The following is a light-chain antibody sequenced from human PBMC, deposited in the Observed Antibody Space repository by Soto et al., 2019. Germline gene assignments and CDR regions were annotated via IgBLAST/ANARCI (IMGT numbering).Light chain of an antibody. CDR2: DAS. V-gene: IGKV3D-20*02. CDR1: QSVRSSY. CDR3: QQRSNWAFT. J-gene: IGKJ3*01. Sequence: EIVLTQSPGTLSLSPGERATLSCRASQSVRSSYLVWYQQKPGQAPRLLIYDASNRATGIPARFSGSGSGTDFTLTISSLEPEDFAVYYCQQRSNWAFTFGPGTKVDIK.